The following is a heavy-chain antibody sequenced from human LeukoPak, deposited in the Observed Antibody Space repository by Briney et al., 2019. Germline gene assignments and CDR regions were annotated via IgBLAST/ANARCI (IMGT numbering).Heavy chain of an antibody. Sequence: GGSLRLSCAASGFTFSSYWMHWVRQAPGKGLVWVSYTKSDGRSTSYADSVKGRFTISRDNAKNTLYLQMNSLRAEDTAVYYCARDRGYTQDYWGQGTLVTVSS. J-gene: IGHJ4*02. CDR2: TKSDGRST. V-gene: IGHV3-74*01. CDR1: GFTFSSYW. D-gene: IGHD5-12*01. CDR3: ARDRGYTQDY.